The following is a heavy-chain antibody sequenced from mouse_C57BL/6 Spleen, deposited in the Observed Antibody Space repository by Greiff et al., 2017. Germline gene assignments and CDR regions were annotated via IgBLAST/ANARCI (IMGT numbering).Heavy chain of an antibody. D-gene: IGHD2-5*01. J-gene: IGHJ2*01. CDR1: GFTFSDYY. CDR2: INYDGSST. CDR3: ARSYSNWVYFDY. V-gene: IGHV5-16*01. Sequence: EVKVVESEGGLVQPGSSMKLSCTASGFTFSDYYMAWVRQVPEKGLEWVANINYDGSSTYYLDSLKSRFIISRDNAKNILYLQMSSLKSEDTATYYCARSYSNWVYFDYWGQGTTLTVSS.